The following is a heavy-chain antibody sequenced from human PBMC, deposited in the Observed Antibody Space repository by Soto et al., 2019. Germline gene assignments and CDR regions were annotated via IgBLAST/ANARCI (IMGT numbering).Heavy chain of an antibody. CDR3: AGHRPVVGPIDN. CDR1: GGSIISSGYY. J-gene: IGHJ4*02. CDR2: IYYTGNT. Sequence: SETLSLTCTVSGGSIISSGYYWGWIRQPPGKGLEWIGNIYYTGNTLYFTSLKSRVTISIDTSKNHFSLRLSSVTAADTAVYYCAGHRPVVGPIDNWGQGTLVTVSS. D-gene: IGHD2-21*01. V-gene: IGHV4-39*01.